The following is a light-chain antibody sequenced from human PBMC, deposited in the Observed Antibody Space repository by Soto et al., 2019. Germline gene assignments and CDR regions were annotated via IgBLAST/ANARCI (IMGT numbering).Light chain of an antibody. CDR1: QSISSW. Sequence: DIQMTQSPSTLSASVGDRATITCRASQSISSWLAWYQQKPGKAPKLLIYDASSLESGVRSRFSGSGSGTEFTLAISSLQPDDVATYYCQQYNSYPTTFGPGTKVDIK. J-gene: IGKJ3*01. V-gene: IGKV1-5*01. CDR2: DAS. CDR3: QQYNSYPTT.